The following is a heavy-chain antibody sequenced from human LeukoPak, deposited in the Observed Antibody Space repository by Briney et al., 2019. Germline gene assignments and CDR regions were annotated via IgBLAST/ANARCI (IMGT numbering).Heavy chain of an antibody. CDR3: AKRMVRGVIITGSYGMDV. J-gene: IGHJ6*02. Sequence: GGSLRLSCAASGFTFSSYAMSWVRQAPGKGLEWVSAISGSGGSTYYADSVKGRFTISRDNSKNTLYLQMNSLRAEDTAVYYCAKRMVRGVIITGSYGMDVWGQGTTVTVSS. D-gene: IGHD3-10*01. V-gene: IGHV3-23*01. CDR1: GFTFSSYA. CDR2: ISGSGGST.